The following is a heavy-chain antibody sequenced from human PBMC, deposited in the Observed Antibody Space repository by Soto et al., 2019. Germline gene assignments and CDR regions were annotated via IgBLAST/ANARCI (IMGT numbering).Heavy chain of an antibody. V-gene: IGHV1-2*04. CDR2: INPNSGGT. CDR1: GYTFTGYY. Sequence: ASVKVSCKASGYTFTGYYMHWVRQAPGQGLEWMGWINPNSGGTNYAQKFQGWVTMTRDTSISTAYMELSRLRSDDTAVYYWARGKGGPLSADFDYWGQGTLVTVSS. J-gene: IGHJ4*02. CDR3: ARGKGGPLSADFDY. D-gene: IGHD3-16*01.